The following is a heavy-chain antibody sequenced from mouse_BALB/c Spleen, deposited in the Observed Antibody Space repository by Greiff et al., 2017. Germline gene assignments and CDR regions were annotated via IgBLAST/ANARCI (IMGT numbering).Heavy chain of an antibody. CDR2: IDPENGNT. J-gene: IGHJ4*01. V-gene: IGHV14-1*02. Sequence: EVQLHQSGAELVRPGALVKLSCKASGFNIKDYYMHWVKQRPEQGLEWIGWIDPENGNTIYDPKFQGKASITADTSSNTAYLQLSSLTSEDTAVYYCARRGSYYAMDYWGQGTSVTVSS. CDR3: ARRGSYYAMDY. CDR1: GFNIKDYY.